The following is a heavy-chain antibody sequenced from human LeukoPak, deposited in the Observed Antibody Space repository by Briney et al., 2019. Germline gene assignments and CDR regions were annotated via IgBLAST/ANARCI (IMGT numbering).Heavy chain of an antibody. CDR3: ARASGSYTHRFDY. J-gene: IGHJ4*02. CDR1: GGSISSSSYY. CDR2: IYYSGST. D-gene: IGHD3-10*01. V-gene: IGHV4-39*07. Sequence: SETLSLTCTVSGGSISSSSYYWGWIRQPPGKGLEWIGSIYYSGSTYYNPSLKSRVTISVDRSKNQFSLKLSSVAAADTAVYYCARASGSYTHRFDYWGQGTLVTVSS.